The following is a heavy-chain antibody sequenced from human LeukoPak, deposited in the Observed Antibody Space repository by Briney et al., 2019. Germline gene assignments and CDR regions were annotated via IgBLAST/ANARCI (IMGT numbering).Heavy chain of an antibody. J-gene: IGHJ4*02. V-gene: IGHV3-23*01. CDR3: AKLTSGWVVAAFDF. CDR2: MSGSGGST. Sequence: GGSLRLSCAASGFIFRSYGMTWVRQAPGKGLEWVSGMSGSGGSTYYADSVKGRFTISRDNSKSTLYLQMNSLRADDTAVYYCAKLTSGWVVAAFDFWGQGTLVSVSS. CDR1: GFIFRSYG. D-gene: IGHD5-12*01.